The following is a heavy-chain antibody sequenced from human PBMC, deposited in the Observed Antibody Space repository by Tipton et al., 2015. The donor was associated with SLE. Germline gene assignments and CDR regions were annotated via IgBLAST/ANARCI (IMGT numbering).Heavy chain of an antibody. V-gene: IGHV4-38-2*01. D-gene: IGHD4-17*01. J-gene: IGHJ3*02. CDR1: GYSISSGYY. CDR2: IYHSGST. CDR3: ASLDYGDYDHAFDI. Sequence: TLSLTCAVSGYSISSGYYWGWIRQPPGKGLEWIGSIYHSGSTYYNPSLKSRVTMSVDTSENQFSLKLSSVTAADTAVYYCASLDYGDYDHAFDIWGQGTMVTVSS.